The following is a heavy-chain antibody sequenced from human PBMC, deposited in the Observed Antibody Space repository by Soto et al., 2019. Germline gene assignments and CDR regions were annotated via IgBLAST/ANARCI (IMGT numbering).Heavy chain of an antibody. CDR2: INPNSGGT. CDR3: ARDSTSTFGEFDYYYYGMDV. CDR1: GYTFTGYY. V-gene: IGHV1-2*04. D-gene: IGHD3-10*01. Sequence: ASVKVSCKASGYTFTGYYMHWVRQAPGQGLEWMGWINPNSGGTNYAQKFQGWVTMTRDTSISTAYMELSRLRSDDTAVYYCARDSTSTFGEFDYYYYGMDVWGQGTTVTVSS. J-gene: IGHJ6*02.